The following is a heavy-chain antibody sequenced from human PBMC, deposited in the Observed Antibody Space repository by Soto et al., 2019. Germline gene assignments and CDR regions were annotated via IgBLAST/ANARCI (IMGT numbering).Heavy chain of an antibody. D-gene: IGHD1-1*01. CDR1: GGTVSSYA. V-gene: IGHV1-69*13. J-gene: IGHJ3*02. CDR2: IIPIFGTA. Sequence: SVKVSCKASGGTVSSYAISWVRQAPGQGLEWMGGIIPIFGTANYAQKFQGRVTITADESTSTAYMELSSLRSEDTAVYYCARDVKSALIQLERSPHAFDIWGQGTMVTVSS. CDR3: ARDVKSALIQLERSPHAFDI.